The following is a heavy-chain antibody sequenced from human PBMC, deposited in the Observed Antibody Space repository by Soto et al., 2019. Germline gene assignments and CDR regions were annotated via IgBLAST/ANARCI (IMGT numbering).Heavy chain of an antibody. CDR1: DASISNGDYS. J-gene: IGHJ5*01. CDR3: ARGREGPFFDF. V-gene: IGHV4-30-2*01. Sequence: QLQLLESGSGLVKPSQTLSLTCAVSDASISNGDYSWSWIRQPPGRALEWIGYIYSSGRSDYNPSLKSRVTISIDRSKNQFSLRLTSVTAADAAVYYCARGREGPFFDFWGQGALVTVSS. CDR2: IYSSGRS.